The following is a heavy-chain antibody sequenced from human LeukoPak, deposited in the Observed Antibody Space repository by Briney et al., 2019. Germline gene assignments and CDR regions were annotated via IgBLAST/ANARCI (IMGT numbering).Heavy chain of an antibody. V-gene: IGHV3-11*04. D-gene: IGHD3-9*01. Sequence: GGSLRLSCAASGFTFSDYYMSWIRQVPGKGLEWVSYIGRSGTPIHYADSVKGRFTISWDNAKKSLYLQMNSLRAEDTAVYYCARSGKIYFDWLLDYWGQGTLVTVSS. J-gene: IGHJ4*02. CDR1: GFTFSDYY. CDR2: IGRSGTPI. CDR3: ARSGKIYFDWLLDY.